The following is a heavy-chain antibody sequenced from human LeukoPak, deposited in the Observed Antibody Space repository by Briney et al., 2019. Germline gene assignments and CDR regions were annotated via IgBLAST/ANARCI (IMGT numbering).Heavy chain of an antibody. Sequence: GGSLRLSCAASGFTLSNYDMNWVRQAPGKGLEWVSSISTSSRYIYYKDSVRGRFTISRDDAKNSLYLEMNSLRAEDKAVYYCARADCSSSTCYLRRSWFDPWGQGTLVTVSS. D-gene: IGHD2-2*01. J-gene: IGHJ5*02. CDR2: ISTSSRYI. CDR1: GFTLSNYD. CDR3: ARADCSSSTCYLRRSWFDP. V-gene: IGHV3-21*01.